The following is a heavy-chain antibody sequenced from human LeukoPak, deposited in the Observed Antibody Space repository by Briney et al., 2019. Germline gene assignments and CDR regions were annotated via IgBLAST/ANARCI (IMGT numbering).Heavy chain of an antibody. D-gene: IGHD1-1*01. CDR2: FEPEEGAHGET. V-gene: IGHV1-24*01. CDR1: GYSLSDLS. CDR3: ATDRLEIYALHI. J-gene: IGHJ3*02. Sequence: ASVTVSCRVSGYSLSDLSIHWVRHVAAKGLEWMGGFEPEEGAHGETIFAQKFEDRLTLTEDTSADTAYMELVRLTSEDTAVYYCATDRLEIYALHIWGQGTAVTVSS.